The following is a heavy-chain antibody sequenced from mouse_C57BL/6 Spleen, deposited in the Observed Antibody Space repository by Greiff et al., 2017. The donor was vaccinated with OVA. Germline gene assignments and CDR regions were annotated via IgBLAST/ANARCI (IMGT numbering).Heavy chain of an antibody. CDR1: GYTFTNYW. J-gene: IGHJ1*03. Sequence: VQLQESGAELVRPGTSVKMSCKASGYTFTNYWIGWAKQRPGQGLEWIGEIYPGGGYTNYNEKFKGKATLTADKSSSTAYMQFSSLTSEDSAIYYCARSGYGSSYWYFDVWGTGTTVTVSS. CDR3: ARSGYGSSYWYFDV. V-gene: IGHV1-63*01. CDR2: IYPGGGYT. D-gene: IGHD1-1*01.